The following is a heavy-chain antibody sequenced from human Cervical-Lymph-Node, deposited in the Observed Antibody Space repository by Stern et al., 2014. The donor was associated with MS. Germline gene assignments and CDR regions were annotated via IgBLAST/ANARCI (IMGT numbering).Heavy chain of an antibody. J-gene: IGHJ4*02. CDR2: IYYSGST. CDR1: GGSISNYY. D-gene: IGHD3-22*01. V-gene: IGHV4-59*01. Sequence: QVQLQESGPGLVKPSETLSLTCTVSGGSISNYYWSWIRQPPGKGLEWIGYIYYSGSTNYNPSLKSRVTISVDTSKNQFSLKLSSVTAADTAVYYCARVGTMIVASDWDYWGQGTLVTVSS. CDR3: ARVGTMIVASDWDY.